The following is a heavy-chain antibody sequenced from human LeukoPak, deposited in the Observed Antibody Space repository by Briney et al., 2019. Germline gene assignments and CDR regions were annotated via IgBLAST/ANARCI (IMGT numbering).Heavy chain of an antibody. V-gene: IGHV1-2*06. CDR1: GYTFTVYY. J-gene: IGHJ4*02. Sequence: GASVTVSCNSSGYTFTVYYIHRVRQAPAPGPEWMGRINPNSGGTNYAQKFQGRVTMTRDTSISTVYMEMSRLRSDDTAVYYCARDDESGGDWDYWGQGTLVTVSS. D-gene: IGHD2-21*02. CDR2: INPNSGGT. CDR3: ARDDESGGDWDY.